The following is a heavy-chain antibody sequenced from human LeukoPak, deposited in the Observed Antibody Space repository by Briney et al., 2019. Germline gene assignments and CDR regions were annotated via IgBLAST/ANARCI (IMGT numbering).Heavy chain of an antibody. CDR2: IYYSGST. J-gene: IGHJ4*02. CDR1: GGSISSYY. V-gene: IGHV4-59*01. Sequence: ETLSLSCTVSGGSISSYYWSWIRQPPGKGLEWIGYIYYSGSTNYNPSLKSRVTISVDTSKNQFSLKLSSVTAADTAVYYCARDSHPYYVWGQGTLVTVSS. D-gene: IGHD3-16*01. CDR3: ARDSHPYYV.